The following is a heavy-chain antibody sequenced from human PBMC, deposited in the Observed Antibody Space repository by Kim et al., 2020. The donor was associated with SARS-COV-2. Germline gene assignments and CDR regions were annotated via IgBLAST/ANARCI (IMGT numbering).Heavy chain of an antibody. CDR2: IYYSGST. CDR1: GGSISSYY. V-gene: IGHV4-59*13. CDR3: ASGKRTVFGVVTIPTFDY. Sequence: SETLSLTCTVSGGSISSYYWSWIRQPPGKGLEWIGYIYYSGSTNYNPSLKSRVTISVDTSKNQFSLKLSSVTAADTAVYYCASGKRTVFGVVTIPTFDYWGQGTLFTVSS. D-gene: IGHD3-3*01. J-gene: IGHJ4*02.